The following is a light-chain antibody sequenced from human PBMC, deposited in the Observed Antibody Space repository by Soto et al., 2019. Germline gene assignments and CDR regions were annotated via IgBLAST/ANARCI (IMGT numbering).Light chain of an antibody. Sequence: LPMTDSAYSLSASVGDAVIITCRASQSISSYLNWYQQKPGKAPKLLIYAASSLQSGVPSRFSGSGSGTDFTLTISSLQPEDLATYYCQQSERTRRFGQGTKVDIK. J-gene: IGKJ1*01. V-gene: IGKV1-39*01. CDR1: QSISSY. CDR3: QQSERTRR. CDR2: AAS.